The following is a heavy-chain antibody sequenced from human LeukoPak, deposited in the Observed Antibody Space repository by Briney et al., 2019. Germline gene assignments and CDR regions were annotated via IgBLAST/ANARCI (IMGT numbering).Heavy chain of an antibody. Sequence: GGSLRLSCAASGFTFSNYWMHWVRQAPGKGLVWVSRINSDGSSTSYADSVKGRFTISRDTAKNTLYLQMNSLRDEDAAVYFCARGGSRPLDYWGQGTLVTDSS. CDR3: ARGGSRPLDY. J-gene: IGHJ4*02. CDR1: GFTFSNYW. D-gene: IGHD3-10*01. CDR2: INSDGSST. V-gene: IGHV3-74*01.